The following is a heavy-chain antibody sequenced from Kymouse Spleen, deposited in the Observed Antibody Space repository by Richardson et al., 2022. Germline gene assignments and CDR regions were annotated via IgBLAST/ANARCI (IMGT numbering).Heavy chain of an antibody. CDR3: AREGLLWFGEL*TT. J-gene: IGHJ4*02. D-gene: IGHD3-10*01. CDR1: GGSFSGYY. CDR2: INHSGST. V-gene: IGHV4-34*01. Sequence: QVQLQQWGAGLLKPSETLSLTCAVYGGSFSGYYWSWIRQPPGKGLEWIGEINHSGSTNYNPSLKSRVTISVDTSKNQFSLKLSSVTAADTAVYYCAREGLLWFGEL*TTGAREPWSPSPQ.